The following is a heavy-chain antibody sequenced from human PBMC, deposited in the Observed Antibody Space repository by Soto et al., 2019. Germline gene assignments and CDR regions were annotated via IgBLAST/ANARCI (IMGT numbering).Heavy chain of an antibody. CDR2: ISAYNGNT. D-gene: IGHD3-16*02. CDR3: AREGYDYIWGSYRHYYFDY. J-gene: IGHJ4*02. Sequence: GASVKVSCKASGYTFTSYGISWVRQAPGQGLEWTGWISAYNGNTNYAQKLQGRVTMTTDTSTSTAYMELRSLRSDDTAVYYCAREGYDYIWGSYRHYYFDYWGQGTLVTVSS. V-gene: IGHV1-18*01. CDR1: GYTFTSYG.